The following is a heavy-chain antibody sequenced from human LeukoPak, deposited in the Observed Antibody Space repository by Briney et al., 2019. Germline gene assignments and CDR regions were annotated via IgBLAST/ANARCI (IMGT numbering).Heavy chain of an antibody. CDR3: ARRYYDSSGYSLYYFDY. CDR2: IYYSGST. V-gene: IGHV4-39*01. J-gene: IGHJ4*02. Sequence: SETLSLTCTVSGGSISSSSYYWGWIRQPPGKGLEWIGSIYYSGSTYYNPSLKSRVTISVDTSKNQFCLKLSSVTAADTAVYYCARRYYDSSGYSLYYFDYWGQGTLVTVSS. CDR1: GGSISSSSYY. D-gene: IGHD3-22*01.